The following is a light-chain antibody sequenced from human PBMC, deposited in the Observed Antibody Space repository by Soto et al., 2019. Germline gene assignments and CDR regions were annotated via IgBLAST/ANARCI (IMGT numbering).Light chain of an antibody. CDR3: MQGTHWPIT. Sequence: DVVMTQSPLSLPVTLGQPASISCRSNQRLVHSDGIAYFSWFQQRPGRSPRRLIYKVSNRDSGVPARFSGSGSGTDFALKISRVEAEDVRVYYCMQGTHWPITFGQGTRLEIK. J-gene: IGKJ5*01. CDR1: QRLVHSDGIAY. V-gene: IGKV2-30*02. CDR2: KVS.